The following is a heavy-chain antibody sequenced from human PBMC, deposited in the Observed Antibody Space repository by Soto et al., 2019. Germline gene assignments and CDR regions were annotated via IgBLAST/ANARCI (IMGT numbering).Heavy chain of an antibody. D-gene: IGHD3-9*01. CDR1: GGSISSSSYY. CDR3: ARHRQTFDFAHYYYMDV. V-gene: IGHV4-39*01. Sequence: SSETLSLTCTVSGGSISSSSYYWGWIRQPPGKGLEWIGSIYYSGSTYYNPSLKSRVTISVDTSKNQFSLKLSSVTAADTAVYYCARHRQTFDFAHYYYMDVWGKGTTVTVSS. CDR2: IYYSGST. J-gene: IGHJ6*03.